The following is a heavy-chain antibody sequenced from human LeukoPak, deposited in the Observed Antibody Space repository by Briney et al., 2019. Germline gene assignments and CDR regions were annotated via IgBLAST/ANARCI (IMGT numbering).Heavy chain of an antibody. CDR2: ISYIWST. J-gene: IGHJ3*02. CDR1: ADSFSSHY. Sequence: PSETLSLTCAVSADSFSSHYWTWIRQPPGKGLEWIGYISYIWSTNYNPSLKSRVTISIDTSKNQFSLKLSSVTAADTAVYYCARDLVTVTKGFDIWGQGTMVSVSS. D-gene: IGHD4-17*01. CDR3: ARDLVTVTKGFDI. V-gene: IGHV4-59*11.